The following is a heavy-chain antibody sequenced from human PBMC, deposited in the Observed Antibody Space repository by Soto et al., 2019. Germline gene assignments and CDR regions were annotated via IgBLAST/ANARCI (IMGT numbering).Heavy chain of an antibody. V-gene: IGHV1-18*01. CDR1: GYTFTSYG. Sequence: VQVSCKASGYTFTSYGISWVRQAPGQGLEWMGWISAYNGNTNYAQKLQGRVTMTTDTSTSTAYMELRSLRSDDTAVYYCARVHRFTGTTLDYYYGMDVWGQGTTVTV. CDR3: ARVHRFTGTTLDYYYGMDV. CDR2: ISAYNGNT. J-gene: IGHJ6*02. D-gene: IGHD1-7*01.